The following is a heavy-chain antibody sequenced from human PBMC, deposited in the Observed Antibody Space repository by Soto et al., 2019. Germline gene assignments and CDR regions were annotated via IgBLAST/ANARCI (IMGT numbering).Heavy chain of an antibody. D-gene: IGHD3-10*01. CDR3: AKDRFPVLLWFGEAHDAFDI. J-gene: IGHJ3*02. V-gene: IGHV3-23*01. CDR1: GFTFSRYA. CDR2: ISGSGGST. Sequence: PGGSLRLSCAASGFTFSRYAISWVRQAPGKGLEWVSAISGSGGSTYYADSVKGRFTISRDNSKNTLYLQMNSLRAEDTAVYYCAKDRFPVLLWFGEAHDAFDIWGQGTMVTVSS.